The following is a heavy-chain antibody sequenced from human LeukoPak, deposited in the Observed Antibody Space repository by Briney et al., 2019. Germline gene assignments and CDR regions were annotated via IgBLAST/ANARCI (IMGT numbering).Heavy chain of an antibody. V-gene: IGHV4-59*12. D-gene: IGHD6-13*01. CDR1: GGSISSYY. Sequence: SETLSLTCTVSGGSISSYYWSWIRQPPGKGLEWIGYIYYSGSTNYNPSLKSRVTISVDTSKNHFSLKLSSVTAADTAVYNCARVGSSWPHYYFDYWGQGTLVTVSS. J-gene: IGHJ4*02. CDR2: IYYSGST. CDR3: ARVGSSWPHYYFDY.